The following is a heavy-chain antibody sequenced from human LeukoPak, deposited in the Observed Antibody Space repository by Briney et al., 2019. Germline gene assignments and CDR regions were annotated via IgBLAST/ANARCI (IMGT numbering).Heavy chain of an antibody. D-gene: IGHD1-1*01. J-gene: IGHJ3*02. CDR1: GGSISSYY. CDR2: IYYSGST. CDR3: ARDSPLYKGGAFDI. Sequence: SETLSLTCTVSGGSISSYYWSWIRQPPGKGLEWIGYIYYSGSTNYNPSLKSRVTISVDTSKNQFSLKLSSVTAADTAVYYCARDSPLYKGGAFDIWGQGIMVTVSS. V-gene: IGHV4-59*01.